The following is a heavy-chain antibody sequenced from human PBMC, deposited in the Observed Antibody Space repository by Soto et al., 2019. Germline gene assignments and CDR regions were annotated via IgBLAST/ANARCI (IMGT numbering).Heavy chain of an antibody. CDR1: GGTLSSYY. D-gene: IGHD5-12*01. V-gene: IGHV4-59*01. Sequence: SETLSLTCTVSGGTLSSYYWSWVRQPPGKGLEWIGHIYYNGSTNYNPSLKSRVTISVDTSKTQFSLKLSSVTAADTAVYYCAREKVATIEAFDIWGQGTTVTVSS. CDR3: AREKVATIEAFDI. J-gene: IGHJ3*02. CDR2: IYYNGST.